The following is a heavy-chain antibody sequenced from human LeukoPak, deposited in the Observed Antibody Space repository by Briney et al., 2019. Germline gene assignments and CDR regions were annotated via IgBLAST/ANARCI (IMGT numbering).Heavy chain of an antibody. Sequence: GGSLRLSCAASGFSFSDSYMTWICQAPGKGLECVAYISSSETTTWYADSVKGRFTISRDNAKKSLYLQMNNLSAEDTAVYYCVRVLAAGFRMDVWGQGTKVTISS. V-gene: IGHV3-11*01. D-gene: IGHD6-13*01. J-gene: IGHJ6*02. CDR3: VRVLAAGFRMDV. CDR1: GFSFSDSY. CDR2: ISSSETTT.